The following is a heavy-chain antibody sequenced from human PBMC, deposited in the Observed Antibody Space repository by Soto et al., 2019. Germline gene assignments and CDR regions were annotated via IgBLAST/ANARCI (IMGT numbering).Heavy chain of an antibody. Sequence: ESGGGLVKPGGSLRLSCAASGFTFSSYSLNWVRQAPGKGLEWVSSISGSSSHIYYADSVKGRFTISRDNAKNSLYLQMNSLRAEDTAMYYCARNWGPYGLDVWGQGTTVTVSS. CDR3: ARNWGPYGLDV. CDR1: GFTFSSYS. J-gene: IGHJ6*02. V-gene: IGHV3-21*01. CDR2: ISGSSSHI. D-gene: IGHD7-27*01.